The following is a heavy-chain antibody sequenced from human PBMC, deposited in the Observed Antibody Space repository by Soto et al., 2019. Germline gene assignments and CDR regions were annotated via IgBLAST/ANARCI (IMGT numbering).Heavy chain of an antibody. CDR2: ISAYNGNT. Sequence: ASVEVSCKASGYTFTSYGISWVRQAPGQGLEWMGWISAYNGNTNYAQKLQGRVTMTTDTSTSTAYMELRSLRSDDTAVYYCARDHLYVTDATYYYYGMDVWGQGHTVTVSS. V-gene: IGHV1-18*01. J-gene: IGHJ6*02. D-gene: IGHD2-2*01. CDR1: GYTFTSYG. CDR3: ARDHLYVTDATYYYYGMDV.